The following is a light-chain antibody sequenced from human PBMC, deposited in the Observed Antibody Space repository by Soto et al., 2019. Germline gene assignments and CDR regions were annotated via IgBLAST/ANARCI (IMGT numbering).Light chain of an antibody. V-gene: IGLV2-14*03. J-gene: IGLJ2*01. CDR1: SSDVGAYDY. CDR2: EVT. CDR3: CTDTGRDFYI. Sequence: QSALTQPASVSGSPGQSITISCTGTSSDVGAYDYVSWYQQNPGKAPKLLIYEVTKRPAGVPDRFSGSKSGNTASLTVSGLQAEDEADYYCCTDTGRDFYILGGGTKLTVL.